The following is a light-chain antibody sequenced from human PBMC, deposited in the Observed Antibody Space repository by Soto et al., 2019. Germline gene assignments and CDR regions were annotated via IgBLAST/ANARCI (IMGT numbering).Light chain of an antibody. CDR1: VLAKKY. Sequence: SYELTQPSSVSVSPVQTARITCSGDVLAKKYARWFQQKPGQAPMVVIYKDSERPAGITERFSGSSSGTTVTLTISGAQVEDEADYYCYSATNNTLGVFGGGTKLTVL. CDR2: KDS. V-gene: IGLV3-27*01. J-gene: IGLJ3*02. CDR3: YSATNNTLGV.